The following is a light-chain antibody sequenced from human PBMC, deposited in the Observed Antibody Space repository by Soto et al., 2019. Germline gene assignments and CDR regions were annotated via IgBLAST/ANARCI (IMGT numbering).Light chain of an antibody. CDR2: GAS. CDR3: KQYGTSRLT. Sequence: ENVLTQSPGTLSLSPGERATLSCRAIQSVSSSYLAWYQQKPGQAPRLLIYGASSRATGIPDRFSGSGSGTDFTLTISRLEPEDFAVYYCKQYGTSRLTFGGGTKVEIQ. CDR1: QSVSSSY. J-gene: IGKJ4*01. V-gene: IGKV3-20*01.